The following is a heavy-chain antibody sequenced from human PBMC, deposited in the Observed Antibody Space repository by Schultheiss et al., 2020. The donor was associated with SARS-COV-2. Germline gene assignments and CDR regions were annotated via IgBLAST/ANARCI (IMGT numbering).Heavy chain of an antibody. D-gene: IGHD6-13*01. CDR3: AKDRGRAAAGPSFDY. CDR2: ISGSGGST. V-gene: IGHV3-23*01. CDR1: GFTFSSYA. Sequence: GGSLRLSCAASGFTFSSYAMSWVRQAPGKGLEWVSAISGSGGSTYYADSVKGRFTIARDNAKNTLFLQMNSLRAEDTAVYYCAKDRGRAAAGPSFDYWGQGTLVTVAS. J-gene: IGHJ4*02.